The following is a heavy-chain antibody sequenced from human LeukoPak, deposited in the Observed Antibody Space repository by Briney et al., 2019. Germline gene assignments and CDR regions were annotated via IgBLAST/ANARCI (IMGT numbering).Heavy chain of an antibody. D-gene: IGHD5-12*01. Sequence: GRSLRLSCAASGFTFSSYGMHWVRQAPGKGLEWVAVIWYGGSNKYYADSVKGRFTISRDNSKNTLYLQMNSLRAEDTAVYYCARGRNLVATSGYFDYWGQGTLVTVSS. CDR3: ARGRNLVATSGYFDY. J-gene: IGHJ4*02. V-gene: IGHV3-33*08. CDR2: IWYGGSNK. CDR1: GFTFSSYG.